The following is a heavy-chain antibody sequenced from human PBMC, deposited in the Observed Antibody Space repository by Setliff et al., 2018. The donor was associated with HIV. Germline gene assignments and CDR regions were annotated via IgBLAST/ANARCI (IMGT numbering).Heavy chain of an antibody. CDR2: IYQSGSI. V-gene: IGHV4-38-2*01. CDR3: ARTEAYNNYEDY. Sequence: SETLSLTCAASGYSINSGFSRAWIRQPPGQGPQWIGSIYQSGSIYYNPSLQSRVTISVDSSKNQFSLNLFSVTAADTAVYYCARTEAYNNYEDYWGQGTQVTVSS. J-gene: IGHJ4*02. D-gene: IGHD3-10*01. CDR1: GYSINSGFS.